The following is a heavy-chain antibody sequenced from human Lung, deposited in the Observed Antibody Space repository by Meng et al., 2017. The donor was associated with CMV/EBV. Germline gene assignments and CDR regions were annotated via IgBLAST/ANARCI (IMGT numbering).Heavy chain of an antibody. CDR3: ARGYDPRIFYGMDV. CDR2: VSWNSGSI. D-gene: IGHD3-16*01. V-gene: IGHV3-9*01. Sequence: GGSLRLXCAGSGFTFDDYAMHWVRQVPGTGLEWVSGVSWNSGSIDYADSVKARFTISRDNAKKFLYLQMNNLRVESTALYYCARGYDPRIFYGMDVWGQGTXVTVSS. J-gene: IGHJ6*02. CDR1: GFTFDDYA.